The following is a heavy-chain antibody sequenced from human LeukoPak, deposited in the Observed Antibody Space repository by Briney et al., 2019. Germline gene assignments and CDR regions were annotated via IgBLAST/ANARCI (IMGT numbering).Heavy chain of an antibody. J-gene: IGHJ4*02. V-gene: IGHV4-59*01. CDR3: ARLDTAMVWGLDY. CDR2: LYYSGST. CDR1: GGSISSYY. Sequence: SETLSLTCTVSGGSISSYYWSWIRQPPGKGLEWIGYLYYSGSTNYNPSLKSRVTISVDTSKNQFSLKLSSVTAADTAVYYCARLDTAMVWGLDYWGQRTLVTVSS. D-gene: IGHD5-18*01.